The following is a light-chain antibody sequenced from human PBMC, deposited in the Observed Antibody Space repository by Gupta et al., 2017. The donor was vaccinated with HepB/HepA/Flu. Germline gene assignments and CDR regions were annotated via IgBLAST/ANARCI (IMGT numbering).Light chain of an antibody. CDR1: QDISNY. Sequence: DIQMTQSPSSLSASVGDRVTITCQASQDISNYLNWYQQKPGKAPKLLIYDASNLETGVPSRFSGSGSGTDCTSTISSLQPEDIATYYCQQYENLPPEKITFGQGTRLEIK. V-gene: IGKV1-33*01. CDR2: DAS. CDR3: QQYENLPPEKIT. J-gene: IGKJ5*01.